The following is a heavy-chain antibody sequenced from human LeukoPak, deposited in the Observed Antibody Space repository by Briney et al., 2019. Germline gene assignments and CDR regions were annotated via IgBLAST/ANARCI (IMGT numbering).Heavy chain of an antibody. J-gene: IGHJ6*03. CDR1: GYTFTSYD. V-gene: IGHV1-8*03. D-gene: IGHD2-2*01. Sequence: ASVKVSCKASGYTFTSYDINWVRQATGQGLEWMGWMNPNSGSTGYAQKFQGRVTITRNTSISTAYMELSSLRSEDTAVYYCAREVDIVVVPAARYYYYMDVWGKGTTVTVSS. CDR2: MNPNSGST. CDR3: AREVDIVVVPAARYYYYMDV.